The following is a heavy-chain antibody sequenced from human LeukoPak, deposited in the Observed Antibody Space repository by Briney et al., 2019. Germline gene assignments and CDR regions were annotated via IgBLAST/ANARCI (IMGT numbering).Heavy chain of an antibody. J-gene: IGHJ6*03. V-gene: IGHV4-59*11. CDR3: ARAPTASSGGYSYGYPYYYYYMDV. Sequence: PSETLSLTCTVSGGSISSHYWGWIRQPPGKGLEWIGYIYYSGSTNYHPSLKSRVTISVDTSKNQFSLKLSSVTAADTAVYYCARAPTASSGGYSYGYPYYYYYMDVWGKGTTVTVSS. CDR1: GGSISSHY. CDR2: IYYSGST. D-gene: IGHD5-18*01.